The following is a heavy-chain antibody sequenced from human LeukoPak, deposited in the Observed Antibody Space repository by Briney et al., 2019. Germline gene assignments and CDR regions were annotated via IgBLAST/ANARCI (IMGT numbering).Heavy chain of an antibody. Sequence: SVKVSCKASGGTFSSYAISWVRQAPGQGLEWMGRIIPILGIANYAQKFQGRVTITADKSTSTVYMDLSSLSSEDTAVYYCVREDAHTYYFDFWGPGTLVTVSS. CDR2: IIPILGIA. J-gene: IGHJ4*02. D-gene: IGHD2-2*01. CDR3: VREDAHTYYFDF. CDR1: GGTFSSYA. V-gene: IGHV1-69*04.